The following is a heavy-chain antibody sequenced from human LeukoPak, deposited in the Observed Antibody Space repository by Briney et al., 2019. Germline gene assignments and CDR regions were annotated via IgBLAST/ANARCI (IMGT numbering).Heavy chain of an antibody. CDR3: VKDLYKGDTSSWYYFDY. J-gene: IGHJ4*02. V-gene: IGHV3-53*05. D-gene: IGHD6-13*01. CDR1: GFIVSSNY. Sequence: GGSLRLSCAASGFIVSSNYMSWVRQAPGKGLEWVSVIYSGGATYYADSVKGRFTISRDNSKNTVSLQMSSLRAEDTAVYYCVKDLYKGDTSSWYYFDYWGQGTLVTVSS. CDR2: IYSGGAT.